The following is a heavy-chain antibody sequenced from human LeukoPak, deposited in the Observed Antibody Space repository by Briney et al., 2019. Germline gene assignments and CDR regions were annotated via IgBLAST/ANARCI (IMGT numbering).Heavy chain of an antibody. D-gene: IGHD6-13*01. V-gene: IGHV4-34*01. J-gene: IGHJ4*02. CDR2: INHSGST. CDR3: ARGIAAAGKYFDY. CDR1: GGSFSGYY. Sequence: PSETLSLTCAVYGGSFSGYYWSWIRQPPGKGLEWIGEINHSGSTNYNPSLKSRVTISVDTSKNQFSLKLSSVTAADTAVYYCARGIAAAGKYFDYWSQGTLVTVSS.